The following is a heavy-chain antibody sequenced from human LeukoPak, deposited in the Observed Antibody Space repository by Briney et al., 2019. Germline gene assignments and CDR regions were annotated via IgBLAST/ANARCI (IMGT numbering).Heavy chain of an antibody. Sequence: PGGSLRLSCADSGFTFSGYWMNWVRQAPGKGLEWVAVISYDGSNKYYADSVKGRFTISRDNSKNTLYLQMNSLRAEDTAVYYCAKDLGKYCSSTSCYSNFDYWGQGTLVTVSS. V-gene: IGHV3-30*18. J-gene: IGHJ4*02. D-gene: IGHD2-2*01. CDR1: GFTFSGYW. CDR2: ISYDGSNK. CDR3: AKDLGKYCSSTSCYSNFDY.